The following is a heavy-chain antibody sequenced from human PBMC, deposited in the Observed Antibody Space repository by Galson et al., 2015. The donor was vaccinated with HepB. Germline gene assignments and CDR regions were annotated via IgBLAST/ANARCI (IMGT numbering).Heavy chain of an antibody. Sequence: SLRLSCAASGFIFSTYAMSWVRQAPGKGLEWVSGITNSGGSTYYTDSVKGRFTISRDNAKNTVYLQMNSLKAEDTAVYYCVGWDGDYWGQGTLVAVSS. CDR3: VGWDGDY. D-gene: IGHD1-26*01. V-gene: IGHV3-23*01. J-gene: IGHJ4*02. CDR1: GFIFSTYA. CDR2: ITNSGGST.